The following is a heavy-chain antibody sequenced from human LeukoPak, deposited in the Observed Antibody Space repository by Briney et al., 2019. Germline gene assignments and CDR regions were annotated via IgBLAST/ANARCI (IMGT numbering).Heavy chain of an antibody. Sequence: SVKVSCKASGGTFSSYAISWVRQAPGQRLEWMGGIIPIFGTANYAQKFQGRVTITADESTSPAYMELSSLRSEDTAVYYCARARVGSYGGNSYFDLWGRGTLVTVSS. J-gene: IGHJ2*01. CDR1: GGTFSSYA. CDR2: IIPIFGTA. CDR3: ARARVGSYGGNSYFDL. D-gene: IGHD4-23*01. V-gene: IGHV1-69*13.